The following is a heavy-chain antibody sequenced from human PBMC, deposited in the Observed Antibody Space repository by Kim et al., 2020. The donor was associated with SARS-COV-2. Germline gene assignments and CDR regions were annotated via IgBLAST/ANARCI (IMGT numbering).Heavy chain of an antibody. V-gene: IGHV4-39*01. CDR2: VYYSGST. D-gene: IGHD6-19*01. CDR1: GGSISDSSYQ. CDR3: ARHGAVAGVNYYFGMDF. J-gene: IGHJ6*02. Sequence: SETLSLTCAVSGGSISDSSYQWGWIRQAPGKGLEWIGTVYYSGSTYNSPSLKSRVTMSVDTSKNQFSLKLSSVTAADTAVYFCARHGAVAGVNYYFGMDFWGQGTTVIVSS.